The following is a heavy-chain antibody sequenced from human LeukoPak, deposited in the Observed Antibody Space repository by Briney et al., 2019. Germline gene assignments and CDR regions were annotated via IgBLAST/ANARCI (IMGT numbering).Heavy chain of an antibody. CDR3: ARSLGTYYYDISGFVYFQH. CDR1: GGSISSSYYY. D-gene: IGHD3-22*01. CDR2: IYYSGTT. V-gene: IGHV4-61*05. J-gene: IGHJ1*01. Sequence: SETLSLTCTVSGGSISSSYYYWGWIRQPPGKGLEWIGYIYYSGTTNYIPSLKSRVTISVDTSKNQFSLNLSSVTAADTAVYYCARSLGTYYYDISGFVYFQHWGQGTLVTVSS.